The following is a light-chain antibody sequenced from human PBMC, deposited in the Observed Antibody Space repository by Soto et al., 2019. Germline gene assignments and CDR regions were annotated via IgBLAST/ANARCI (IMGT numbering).Light chain of an antibody. CDR2: GAS. CDR1: QSVSSN. Sequence: IVMTQSPATLPVSPGERVTLSCRASQSVSSNLAWYQQKPGQAPRLLIYGASTRATGIPARFSGSGSGKEFTLTISSLQSEDFAVYYCQHYYNWPLTFGGGTKVEI. J-gene: IGKJ4*01. CDR3: QHYYNWPLT. V-gene: IGKV3D-15*01.